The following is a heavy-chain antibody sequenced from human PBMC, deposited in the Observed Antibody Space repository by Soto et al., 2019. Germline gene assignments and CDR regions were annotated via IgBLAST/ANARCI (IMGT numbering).Heavy chain of an antibody. J-gene: IGHJ5*02. CDR2: INHSGST. V-gene: IGHV4-34*01. CDR1: GGSFSGYY. Sequence: QVQLQQWGAGLLKPSETLSLTCAVYGGSFSGYYWSWIRQPPGKGLEWIGEINHSGSTNYNPSLKSRVTISVDTSKNQFSLKLSSVTAADTAVYYCARCHYYGSRSYYNVAGFDPWGQGTLVTVSS. D-gene: IGHD3-10*01. CDR3: ARCHYYGSRSYYNVAGFDP.